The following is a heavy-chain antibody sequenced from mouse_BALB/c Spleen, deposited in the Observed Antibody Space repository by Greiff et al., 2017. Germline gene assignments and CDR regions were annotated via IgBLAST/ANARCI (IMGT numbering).Heavy chain of an antibody. CDR1: GFTFSSFG. Sequence: EVKLMESGGGLVQPGGSRKLSCAASGFTFSSFGMHWVRQAPEKGLEWVAYISSGSSTIYYADTVKGRFTISRDNPKNTLFLQMTSLRSEDTAMYYCARGYYDYDDGYFDYWGQGTTLTVSS. CDR2: ISSGSSTI. D-gene: IGHD2-4*01. V-gene: IGHV5-17*02. CDR3: ARGYYDYDDGYFDY. J-gene: IGHJ2*01.